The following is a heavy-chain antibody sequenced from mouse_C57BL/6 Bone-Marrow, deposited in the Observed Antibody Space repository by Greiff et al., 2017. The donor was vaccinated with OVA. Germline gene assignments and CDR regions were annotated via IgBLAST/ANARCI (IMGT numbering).Heavy chain of an antibody. J-gene: IGHJ2*01. V-gene: IGHV1-80*01. CDR3: ARSED. CDR2: IYPGDGDT. CDR1: GYAFSNYW. Sequence: VQVVESGADLVKPEASVKISCKASGYAFSNYWMNWVKQRPGKGLEWIGQIYPGDGDTNYNGKFKGKATITADTSSNTAYLQLSSLTSEDTAIYYCARSEDWGQGTTLTVSS.